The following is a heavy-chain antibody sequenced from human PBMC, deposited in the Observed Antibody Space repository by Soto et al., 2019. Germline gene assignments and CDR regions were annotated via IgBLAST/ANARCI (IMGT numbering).Heavy chain of an antibody. V-gene: IGHV4-31*03. Sequence: QVQLQESGPGLVKPSQTLSLTCTVSGGSISSGGYYWSWIRQHPGKGMEWIGYIYYSGSTYYNPSLQQRITISLDTSKSQVSLQLSSLTAADTAVYYCARSSQSPVTTFAYWGQGTLVTVSS. D-gene: IGHD4-17*01. J-gene: IGHJ4*02. CDR1: GGSISSGGYY. CDR3: ARSSQSPVTTFAY. CDR2: IYYSGST.